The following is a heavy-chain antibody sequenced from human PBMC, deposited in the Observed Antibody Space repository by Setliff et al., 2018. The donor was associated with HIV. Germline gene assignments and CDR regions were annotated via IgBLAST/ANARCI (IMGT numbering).Heavy chain of an antibody. CDR2: FIPMLRTT. Sequence: GASVKVSCKASGGSLKTYPINWVRQAPGQGLEWMGGFIPMLRTTAYAQKFQGRITITADESTSTAYMELSSLRSEDTAVYYCARLTLSYYDSSGDRPGGSGCWGQGTLVTVSS. CDR3: ARLTLSYYDSSGDRPGGSGC. V-gene: IGHV1-69*13. D-gene: IGHD3-22*01. CDR1: GGSLKTYP. J-gene: IGHJ4*02.